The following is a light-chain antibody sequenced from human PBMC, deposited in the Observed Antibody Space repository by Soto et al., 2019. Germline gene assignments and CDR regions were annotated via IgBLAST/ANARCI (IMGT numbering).Light chain of an antibody. J-gene: IGLJ2*01. V-gene: IGLV3-1*01. CDR3: QAWDSSVV. CDR2: DDS. CDR1: KLGGKY. Sequence: SYELTQPPSVSVSPGQTARVTCSGDKLGGKYVCWYQQKPGQSPVLVMYDDSKRPSGIPERFSGSNSGNTATLTISGTQAMDEADYYCQAWDSSVVFGGGTKLTVL.